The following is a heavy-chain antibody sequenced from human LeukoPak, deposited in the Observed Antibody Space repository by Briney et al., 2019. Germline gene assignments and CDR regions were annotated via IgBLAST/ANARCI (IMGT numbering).Heavy chain of an antibody. CDR2: INPNSGGT. Sequence: ASVKVSCKASGYTFTGYYMHWVRQAPGQGLEWMGWINPNSGGTNYAQKFQGRVTMTRDTSISTAYMELSRLRSDDTAVYYCARVPGYCSSTSCYSRFDYWGQGTLVTVSS. D-gene: IGHD2-2*01. V-gene: IGHV1-2*02. J-gene: IGHJ4*02. CDR1: GYTFTGYY. CDR3: ARVPGYCSSTSCYSRFDY.